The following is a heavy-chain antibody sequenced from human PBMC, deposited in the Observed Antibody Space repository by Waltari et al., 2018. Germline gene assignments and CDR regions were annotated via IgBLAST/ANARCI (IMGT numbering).Heavy chain of an antibody. CDR3: AIMGAAGEAAYNWFDP. J-gene: IGHJ5*02. D-gene: IGHD6-13*01. V-gene: IGHV4-4*02. CDR2: IYHSGST. Sequence: QVQLQESGPGLVKPSVTLSLTCAVSGGSMRSSNWWSWVRQPPGKGLEWIGEIYHSGSTNDKPKPKSRVIIQVDKSKNQFSVKYCSVTAEDTAVYYCAIMGAAGEAAYNWFDPWGQGTLVIVSS. CDR1: GGSMRSSNW.